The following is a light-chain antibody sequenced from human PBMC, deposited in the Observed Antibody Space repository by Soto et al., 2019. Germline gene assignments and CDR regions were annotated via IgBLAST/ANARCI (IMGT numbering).Light chain of an antibody. J-gene: IGLJ2*01. CDR3: CSHAGSSTVI. Sequence: QSALTQPASLSGSPGQSITISCTGTSSDIGAYDYVSWFQQHPGKAPKLMIYEGNKWPSGVSNRFSGSMSGNTASLTISGLQAEDEADYYCCSHAGSSTVIFGGGTQLTVL. CDR2: EGN. V-gene: IGLV2-23*01. CDR1: SSDIGAYDY.